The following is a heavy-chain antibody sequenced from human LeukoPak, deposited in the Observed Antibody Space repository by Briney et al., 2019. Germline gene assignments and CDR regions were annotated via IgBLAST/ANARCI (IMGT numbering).Heavy chain of an antibody. J-gene: IGHJ4*02. V-gene: IGHV1-18*01. Sequence: ASVKVSCKASGYTFTSYGISWVRQAPGQGLEWMGWISAYNGNTNYAQKFQGRVTMTRNTSISTAYMELSGLRSEDTAVYYCARGRGILLGYWGQGTLVTVSS. CDR3: ARGRGILLGY. CDR1: GYTFTSYG. D-gene: IGHD2-15*01. CDR2: ISAYNGNT.